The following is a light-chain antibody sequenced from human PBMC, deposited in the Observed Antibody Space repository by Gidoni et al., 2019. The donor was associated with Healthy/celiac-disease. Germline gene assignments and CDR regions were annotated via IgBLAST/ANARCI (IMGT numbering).Light chain of an antibody. CDR2: DAS. CDR3: QQRSNWPWT. Sequence: ELVLTQSPATLSLSPGERATLSCRASQSVSSYLAWYQQKPGQAPRLLIYDASNRATGIPARFSGSGSGTDFTLTISSLEPEDFAVYYCQQRSNWPWTFXHXTKVEIK. V-gene: IGKV3-11*01. CDR1: QSVSSY. J-gene: IGKJ1*01.